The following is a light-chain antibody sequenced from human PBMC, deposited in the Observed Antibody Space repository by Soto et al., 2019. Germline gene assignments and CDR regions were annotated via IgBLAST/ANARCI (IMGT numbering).Light chain of an antibody. Sequence: QSALTKAASVSGSPGQSITISCTGTSSDVGGYNYVSWYQQHPGKAPKLMIYDVSNRPSGVSNRFSGSKSGNTASLTISGLQAEDEADYYCSSYTSSSTPCGFGTGTKVTVL. V-gene: IGLV2-14*01. J-gene: IGLJ1*01. CDR2: DVS. CDR1: SSDVGGYNY. CDR3: SSYTSSSTPCG.